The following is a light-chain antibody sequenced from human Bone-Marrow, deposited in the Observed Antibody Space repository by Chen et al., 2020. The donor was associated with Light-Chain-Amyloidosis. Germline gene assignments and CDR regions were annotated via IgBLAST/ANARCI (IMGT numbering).Light chain of an antibody. CDR2: GAS. CDR1: QSITRY. Sequence: DIQMTQSPSSLSASVGDRVTISCRASQSITRYLNWYQQKPWKAPKLLIYGASSLQGGVPSRFSGSESGADFTLTISILQPEEVATYCCQQSYSTPFTFGQGTKLGI. V-gene: IGKV1-39*01. J-gene: IGKJ2*01. CDR3: QQSYSTPFT.